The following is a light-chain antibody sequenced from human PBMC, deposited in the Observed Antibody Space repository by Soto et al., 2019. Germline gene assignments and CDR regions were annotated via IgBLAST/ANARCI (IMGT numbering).Light chain of an antibody. CDR2: EVS. J-gene: IGLJ3*02. CDR1: SSDVGGYNY. CDR3: SSYTSSSTLV. V-gene: IGLV2-14*01. Sequence: QLVLTQPASVSGSPGQSITISCTGTSSDVGGYNYVSWYQQYPGKAPKLMIYEVSNRPSGVSNRFSGSKSGNTASLTISGLQAEDEADYYCSSYTSSSTLVFGGGTKVTVL.